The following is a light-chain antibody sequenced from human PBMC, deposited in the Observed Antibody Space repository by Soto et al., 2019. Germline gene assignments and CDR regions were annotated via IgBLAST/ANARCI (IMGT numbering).Light chain of an antibody. V-gene: IGKV1-5*03. Sequence: DIQMTQSASPRPASVGDRDTITCRANQSISTWLAWYQQRPWKAPNLLIYKASRLETRVHSMFRGSGSGTEFTLTISVLQADGCAIYCWQQWTSYSPLMVRGGTELGIK. CDR3: QQWTSYSPLM. CDR1: QSISTW. CDR2: KAS. J-gene: IGKJ4*02.